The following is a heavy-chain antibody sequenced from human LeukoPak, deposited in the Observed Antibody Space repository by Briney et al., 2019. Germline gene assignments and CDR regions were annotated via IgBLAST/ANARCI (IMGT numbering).Heavy chain of an antibody. D-gene: IGHD6-13*01. CDR1: GGSISSYY. CDR3: ARESSSWSRGFDY. J-gene: IGHJ4*02. CDR2: IYYSGST. Sequence: PSETLSLTCTVSGGSISSYYWSWIRQPPGKGLEWIGYIYYSGSTNYNPSLKSRVTIPVDTSKNQFSLKLSSVTAADTAVYYCARESSSWSRGFDYWGQGTLVTVSS. V-gene: IGHV4-59*01.